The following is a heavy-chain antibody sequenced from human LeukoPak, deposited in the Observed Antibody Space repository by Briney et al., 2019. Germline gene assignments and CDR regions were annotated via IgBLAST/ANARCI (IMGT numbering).Heavy chain of an antibody. Sequence: ASVKVSCKASGYTFSSYGFSWVRQAPGQGLEWMGWISAYNGNTNYAQKFQGRVTMTTDTSTNTAYMELRSLISDDTAVYYCARGDVWGSYRPAQFDYWGQGTLVTASS. CDR2: ISAYNGNT. CDR1: GYTFSSYG. CDR3: ARGDVWGSYRPAQFDY. D-gene: IGHD3-16*02. J-gene: IGHJ4*02. V-gene: IGHV1-18*01.